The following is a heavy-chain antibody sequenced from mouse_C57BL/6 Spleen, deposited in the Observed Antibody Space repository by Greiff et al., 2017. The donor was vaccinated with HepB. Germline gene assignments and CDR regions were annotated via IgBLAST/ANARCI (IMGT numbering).Heavy chain of an antibody. D-gene: IGHD3-3*01. CDR1: GYTFTSYW. CDR2: IDPSDSYT. V-gene: IGHV1-50*01. CDR3: ARRGTLGIWYFDV. Sequence: QVHVKQPGAELVKPGASVKLSCKASGYTFTSYWMQWVKQRPGQGLEWIGEIDPSDSYTNYNQKFKGKATLTVDTSSSTAYMQLSSLTSEDSAVYYCARRGTLGIWYFDVWGTGTTVTVSS. J-gene: IGHJ1*03.